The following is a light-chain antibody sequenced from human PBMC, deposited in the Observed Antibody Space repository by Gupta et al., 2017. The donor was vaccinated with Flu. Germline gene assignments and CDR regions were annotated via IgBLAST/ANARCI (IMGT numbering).Light chain of an antibody. V-gene: IGKV3-11*01. Sequence: GERATLSCRTSQSLSTSLGWYQQKPGQAPRLLIYDASNRATDIPARFSGSGSGTDFTLIISNLEPEDFAVYYCQQRSTWPLTFGGGTRVEI. J-gene: IGKJ4*01. CDR3: QQRSTWPLT. CDR2: DAS. CDR1: QSLSTS.